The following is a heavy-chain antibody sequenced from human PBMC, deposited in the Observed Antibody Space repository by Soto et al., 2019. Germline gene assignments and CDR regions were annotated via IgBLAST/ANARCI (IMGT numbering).Heavy chain of an antibody. CDR2: INHHGTT. V-gene: IGHV4-34*01. CDR1: GGTLSDYY. CDR3: AGGSPVMTVTTNSLDP. D-gene: IGHD4-17*01. J-gene: IGHJ5*02. Sequence: QVQLQQWGAGLLKPSETLSLTCAVYGGTLSDYYWSWIRQSPGKGLEWIGEINHHGTTNYNPSLTGRVPIAVDSSKNQFSLRLSSVTAADTAVFFCAGGSPVMTVTTNSLDPWGRGTPVTVSS.